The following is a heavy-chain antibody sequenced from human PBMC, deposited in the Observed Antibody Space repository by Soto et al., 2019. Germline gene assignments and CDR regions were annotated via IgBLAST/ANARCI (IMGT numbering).Heavy chain of an antibody. CDR3: ARVVDLLEMATIYFDY. CDR2: IYHSGST. Sequence: QVQLQESGPGLVKPSGTLSLTCAVSGGSISSSNWWSWVRQPPGKGLEWIGAIYHSGSTNYNPSLKSRVTISVNKSKNQFSLKLSSVTAADTDVYYCARVVDLLEMATIYFDYWGQGTLVTVSS. D-gene: IGHD5-12*01. J-gene: IGHJ4*02. CDR1: GGSISSSNW. V-gene: IGHV4-4*02.